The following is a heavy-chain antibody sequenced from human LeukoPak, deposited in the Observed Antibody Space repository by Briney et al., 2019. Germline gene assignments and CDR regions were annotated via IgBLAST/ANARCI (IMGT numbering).Heavy chain of an antibody. D-gene: IGHD6-6*01. CDR2: INPNSGGT. CDR3: ARGAFLAEKNKYSSSPNAFDI. CDR1: GYTFTGYY. V-gene: IGHV1-2*02. J-gene: IGHJ3*02. Sequence: GASVKVSCKASGYTFTGYYMHWVRQAPGQGLEWMGWINPNSGGTNYAQKFQGRVTMTRDTSISTAYMELSRLRSDDTAVYYCARGAFLAEKNKYSSSPNAFDIWGQGTMVTVSS.